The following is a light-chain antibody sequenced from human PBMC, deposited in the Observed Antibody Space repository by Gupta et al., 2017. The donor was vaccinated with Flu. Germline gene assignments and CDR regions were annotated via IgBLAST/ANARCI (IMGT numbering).Light chain of an antibody. CDR2: DVT. J-gene: IGLJ2*01. V-gene: IGLV2-23*02. CDR3: RSYACTTSHVV. CDR1: SSDVVGSDL. Sequence: TTSGIGGSSDVVGSDLVAWYQQHPGKAPKLMIYDVTKRPSGVADRFSGSKSANTAYLTLSGLQAEDEAEYYCRSYACTTSHVVFGGGTKLTVL.